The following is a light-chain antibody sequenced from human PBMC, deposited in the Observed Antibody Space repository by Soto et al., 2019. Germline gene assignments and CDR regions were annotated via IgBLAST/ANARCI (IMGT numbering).Light chain of an antibody. J-gene: IGKJ1*01. CDR3: QQYHSLPRT. Sequence: EIVMTQSPASLSVSPGERATLSCRASQSVSTNYLAWFQQKPGQAPRLLIYGAHIRAIGIADRFRGSGSGTDFTLTISRLEPEDFAVYYCQQYHSLPRTFGQGT. CDR1: QSVSTNY. CDR2: GAH. V-gene: IGKV3-20*01.